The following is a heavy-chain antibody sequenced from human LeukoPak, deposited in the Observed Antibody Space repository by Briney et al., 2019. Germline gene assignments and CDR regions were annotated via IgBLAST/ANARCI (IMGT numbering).Heavy chain of an antibody. V-gene: IGHV1-8*01. CDR3: ARGRLGSSGWYGGFDP. J-gene: IGHJ5*02. Sequence: ASVKVSCKASGYTFTSYDINWVRQARGQGREGMGGMNPNPANTGYAQTFQGRVPMTRNTSISTAYMELSSLRSEDTAVYYCARGRLGSSGWYGGFDPWGQGTLVTVSS. D-gene: IGHD6-19*01. CDR2: MNPNPANT. CDR1: GYTFTSYD.